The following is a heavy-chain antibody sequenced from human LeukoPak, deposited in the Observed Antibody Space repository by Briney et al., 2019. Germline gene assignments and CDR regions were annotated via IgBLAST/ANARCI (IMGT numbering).Heavy chain of an antibody. CDR2: ISSSGSTI. CDR1: GFTFSSYE. Sequence: RTGGSLRLSCAASGFTFSSYEVNWVRQGPGKGLEWVSYISSSGSTIYYADSVKGRFTISRDNAKKSLYLQMNSLRAEDTAVYYCARVGWLRFFDYWGQGTLVTVSS. CDR3: ARVGWLRFFDY. J-gene: IGHJ4*02. V-gene: IGHV3-48*03. D-gene: IGHD5-12*01.